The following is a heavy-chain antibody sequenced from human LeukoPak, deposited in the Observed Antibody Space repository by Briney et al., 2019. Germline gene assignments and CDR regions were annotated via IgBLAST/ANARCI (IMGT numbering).Heavy chain of an antibody. Sequence: GGSLRLSCVGSGFTFDDYAMHWVRQAPGKGLEWVSGISWNSGSRGHADSVKGRFTISRDNAKNSLYLQMNSLRAEDTAVYYCARVFWSGCPRPSSNPSDYWGQGTLVTVSS. D-gene: IGHD3-3*01. V-gene: IGHV3-9*01. CDR3: ARVFWSGCPRPSSNPSDY. CDR2: ISWNSGSR. J-gene: IGHJ4*02. CDR1: GFTFDDYA.